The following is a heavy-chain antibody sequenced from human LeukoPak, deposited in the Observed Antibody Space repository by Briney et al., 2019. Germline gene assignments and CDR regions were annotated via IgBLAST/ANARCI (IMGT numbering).Heavy chain of an antibody. CDR1: GGSISSSSYY. J-gene: IGHJ4*02. Sequence: SETLSLTCTVSGGSISSSSYYWGWIRQPPGKGLEWIGSIYYSGSTYYNPSLKSRVTISVDTSKNQFSLKLSSVTAADTAVYYCARQINSCGELFRRTPDYWGQGTLVTVSS. CDR3: ARQINSCGELFRRTPDY. CDR2: IYYSGST. D-gene: IGHD3-10*01. V-gene: IGHV4-39*01.